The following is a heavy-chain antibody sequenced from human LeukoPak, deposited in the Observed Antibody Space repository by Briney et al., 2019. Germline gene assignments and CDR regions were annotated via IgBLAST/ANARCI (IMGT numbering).Heavy chain of an antibody. J-gene: IGHJ4*02. CDR2: ISFNGDNT. D-gene: IGHD2-15*01. CDR3: ARSTGYCSGGSCYSDY. V-gene: IGHV3-64*01. Sequence: GGSLRLSCAASGFTFSDYGMHWVRQAPGNGLEYVSGISFNGDNTYYANSVKGRFTISRDNSKNKLYLQMDSLRAEDMAVYYCARSTGYCSGGSCYSDYWGQGTLVTVSS. CDR1: GFTFSDYG.